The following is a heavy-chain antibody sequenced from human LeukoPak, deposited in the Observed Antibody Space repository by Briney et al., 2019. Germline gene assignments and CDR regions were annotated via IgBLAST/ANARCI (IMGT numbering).Heavy chain of an antibody. J-gene: IGHJ4*02. CDR3: ARHGTRGYSYGWVHY. CDR1: GYSFTSYW. D-gene: IGHD5-18*01. CDR2: IYPGDSDT. Sequence: GESLKISCKGSGYSFTSYWRGWVRQMPGKGLEWMGIIYPGDSDTRYSPSFQGQVTISADKSISTAYLQWSSLKASDTAMYYCARHGTRGYSYGWVHYWGQGTLVTVSS. V-gene: IGHV5-51*01.